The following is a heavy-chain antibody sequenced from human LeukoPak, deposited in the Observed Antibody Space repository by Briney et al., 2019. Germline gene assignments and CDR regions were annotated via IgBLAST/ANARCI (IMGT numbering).Heavy chain of an antibody. CDR3: AELGITMIGGV. CDR1: GGSISSGN. V-gene: IGHV3-48*03. CDR2: ISSSGSTI. J-gene: IGHJ6*04. Sequence: LSLTCAVSGGSISSGNWWTWVRQAPGKGLEWVSYISSSGSTIYYADSVKGRFTISRDNAKNSLYLQMNSLRAEDTAVYYCAELGITMIGGVWGKGTTVTISS. D-gene: IGHD3-10*02.